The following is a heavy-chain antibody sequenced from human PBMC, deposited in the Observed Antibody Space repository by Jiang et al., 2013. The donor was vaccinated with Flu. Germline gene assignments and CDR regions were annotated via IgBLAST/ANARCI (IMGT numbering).Heavy chain of an antibody. J-gene: IGHJ6*02. Sequence: FTSYAMHWCAAPDKLEWMGWINAGNGNTKYSQKFQGRVTITRDTSASTAYMELSSLRSEDTAVYYCARDPDNWNDGQLYYYYYGMDVWGQGTTVTVSS. V-gene: IGHV1-3*01. D-gene: IGHD1-20*01. CDR3: ARDPDNWNDGQLYYYYYGMDV. CDR1: FTSYA. CDR2: INAGNGNT.